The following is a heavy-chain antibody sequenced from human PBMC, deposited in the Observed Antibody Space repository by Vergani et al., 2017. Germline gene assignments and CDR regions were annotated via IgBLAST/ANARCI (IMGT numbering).Heavy chain of an antibody. V-gene: IGHV1-46*01. CDR3: AADRTGTRAFDI. J-gene: IGHJ3*02. CDR1: GYTFSNYY. D-gene: IGHD1-7*01. CDR2: INPSGGHT. Sequence: QVQVVQSGAEVKKSGASVKVSCKTSGYTFSNYYMHWVRQAPGQGLEWMGIINPSGGHTNYAQKFQERVTITRDMSTSTAYMELSSLRSEDTAVYYCAADRTGTRAFDIWGQGTMVTVSS.